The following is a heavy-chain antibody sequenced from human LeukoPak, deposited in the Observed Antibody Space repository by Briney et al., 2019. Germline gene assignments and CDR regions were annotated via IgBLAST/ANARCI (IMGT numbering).Heavy chain of an antibody. CDR1: GFSFSSYG. D-gene: IGHD3-22*01. CDR2: ISSSGSTI. V-gene: IGHV3-48*01. J-gene: IGHJ5*02. CDR3: ARWEWYYDSSGYLGWFDP. Sequence: PGGSLRLSCAASGFSFSSYGMHWVRQAPGKGLEWVSYISSSGSTIYYADSVKGRFTISRDNSKNTLYLQMNSLRAEDTAVYYCARWEWYYDSSGYLGWFDPWGQGTLVTVSS.